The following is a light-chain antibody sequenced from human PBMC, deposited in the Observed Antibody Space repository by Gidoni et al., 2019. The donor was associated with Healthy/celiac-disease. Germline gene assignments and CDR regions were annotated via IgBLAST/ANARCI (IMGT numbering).Light chain of an antibody. V-gene: IGKV1-39*01. CDR1: QSISSY. Sequence: DIQMTQSPSSLSASVGDRVTITCRASQSISSYLNWYQQKPGKAPKLLIYAASSLQSGVPSRCSGSGSGTDFTLTISSLQPEDFATYYCQQSYSTPFFGQGTKLEIK. J-gene: IGKJ2*01. CDR2: AAS. CDR3: QQSYSTPF.